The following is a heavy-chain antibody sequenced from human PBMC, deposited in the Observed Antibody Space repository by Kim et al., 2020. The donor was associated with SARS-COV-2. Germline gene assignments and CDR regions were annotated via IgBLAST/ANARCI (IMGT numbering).Heavy chain of an antibody. J-gene: IGHJ6*02. CDR3: ASVRGEDV. CDR1: GASVHGFY. V-gene: IGHV4-59*08. D-gene: IGHD7-27*01. Sequence: SETLSLICTLSGASVHGFYWSWIRQSPGKGLEWIGDIYHTGRTNYNPSLRGRVTLSIDTFKDQYFLNVSSVTAADTAVYYCASVRGEDVWGQGTTVTVSS. CDR2: IYHTGRT.